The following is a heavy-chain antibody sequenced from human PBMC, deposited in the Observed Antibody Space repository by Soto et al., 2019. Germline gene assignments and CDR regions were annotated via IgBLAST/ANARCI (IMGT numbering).Heavy chain of an antibody. V-gene: IGHV4-34*01. CDR3: ARSDIVATAHDY. CDR2: INHSGST. D-gene: IGHD5-12*01. J-gene: IGHJ4*02. CDR1: GGSFSGYY. Sequence: SETLSLTCAVYGGSFSGYYWSWIRQPPGKGLEWIGEINHSGSTNYNPSLKSRVTISVDTSKNQFSLKLSSVTAADTAVYYCARSDIVATAHDYWSQGTLVTVSS.